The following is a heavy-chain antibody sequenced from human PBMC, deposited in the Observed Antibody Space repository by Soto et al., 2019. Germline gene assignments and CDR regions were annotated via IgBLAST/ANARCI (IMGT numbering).Heavy chain of an antibody. CDR3: ATTNGAYPCDSVS. J-gene: IGHJ5*01. Sequence: SETLSLTCTVSGDSINNYDHFWTWIRQKPGEGLGWIGYIYYSGATYYSPSLKTRVSMSLHKSQNYFSLQLTSVTAADSAVYYCATTNGAYPCDSVSCGHGTLITASS. D-gene: IGHD3-22*01. V-gene: IGHV4-30-4*01. CDR1: GDSINNYDHF. CDR2: IYYSGAT.